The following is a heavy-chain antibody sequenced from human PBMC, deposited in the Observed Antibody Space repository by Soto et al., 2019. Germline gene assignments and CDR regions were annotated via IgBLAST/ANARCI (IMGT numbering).Heavy chain of an antibody. CDR1: GFTFSSYG. V-gene: IGHV3-30*18. D-gene: IGHD2-15*01. J-gene: IGHJ4*02. CDR2: ISYDGSNK. Sequence: QVQLVESGGGVVQPGRSLRLSCAASGFTFSSYGMHWVRQAPGKGLEWVAVISYDGSNKYYADSVKGRFTISRDNSKNTLYLKMNSLRAEDTAVYYCAKVRRVVAATPIDYWGQGTLVTVSS. CDR3: AKVRRVVAATPIDY.